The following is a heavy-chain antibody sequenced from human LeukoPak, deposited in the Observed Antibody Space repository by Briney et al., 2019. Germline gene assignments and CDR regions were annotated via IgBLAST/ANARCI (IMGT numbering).Heavy chain of an antibody. J-gene: IGHJ4*02. CDR3: ARDKSGVVKVIVATHLDY. CDR1: GFTFSSYG. D-gene: IGHD2-15*01. V-gene: IGHV3-30*03. Sequence: GGSLRLSCAASGFTFSSYGMHWVRQAPGKGLEWVAVISYDGSNKYYADSVKGRFTISRDNSKNTLYLQMNSLRAEDTAVYYCARDKSGVVKVIVATHLDYWGQGTLVTVSS. CDR2: ISYDGSNK.